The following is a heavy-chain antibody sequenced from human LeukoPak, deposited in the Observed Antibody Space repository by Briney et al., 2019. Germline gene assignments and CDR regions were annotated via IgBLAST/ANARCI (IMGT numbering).Heavy chain of an antibody. J-gene: IGHJ3*02. V-gene: IGHV4-59*08. CDR3: ARLGDYYGSGSYYDIGYAFDI. CDR2: IYFSGST. CDR1: GGSISNYY. Sequence: PSETLSLTCTVSGGSISNYYWSWIRQPPGKGLEWVGYIYFSGSTNYSPSVKSRVTISVDTSKNQFSLKLSSVTAADTAVYYCARLGDYYGSGSYYDIGYAFDIWGQGTLVTVSS. D-gene: IGHD3-10*01.